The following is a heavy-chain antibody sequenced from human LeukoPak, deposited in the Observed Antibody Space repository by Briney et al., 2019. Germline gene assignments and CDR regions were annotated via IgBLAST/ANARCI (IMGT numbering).Heavy chain of an antibody. CDR1: GFTFSSYS. CDR3: ARALGYCSSTSCYRFDY. Sequence: GGSLRLSCAASGFTFSSYSMNWVRQAPGKGLEWVSYISSSSSTIYYADSVKGRFTISRDNAKNSLYLQMNSLRAEDTAVYYCARALGYCSSTSCYRFDYWGQGTLVTVSS. CDR2: ISSSSSTI. V-gene: IGHV3-48*01. J-gene: IGHJ4*02. D-gene: IGHD2-2*01.